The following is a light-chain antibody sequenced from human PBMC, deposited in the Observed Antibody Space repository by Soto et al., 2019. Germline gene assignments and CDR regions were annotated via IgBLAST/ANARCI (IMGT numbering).Light chain of an antibody. V-gene: IGKV3-20*01. CDR1: QSVTSNY. CDR3: QHYVTSLTT. CDR2: GAS. J-gene: IGKJ1*01. Sequence: EIVLTQSPGTLSLSPGERATLSFGASQSVTSNYLAWYQQKPGQAPRLLIFGASIRVKGIPDRFIGSGSGTDFTLTISRLEPEDCAVYYCQHYVTSLTTFGQGTKVEV.